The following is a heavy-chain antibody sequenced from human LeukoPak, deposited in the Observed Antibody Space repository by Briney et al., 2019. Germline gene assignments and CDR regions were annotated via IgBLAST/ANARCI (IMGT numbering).Heavy chain of an antibody. V-gene: IGHV3-30*02. CDR2: IRSDGNDK. CDR3: AKDARRTSGWYFFDY. CDR1: GFPFSSYV. Sequence: GGSLRLSCAASGFPFSSYVMLWVRQAPGKGLEWVAIIRSDGNDKYYAASVKGRFTISRDNSKNTLFLQMNSLRADDTAVYYCAKDARRTSGWYFFDYWGQGSLVTVSS. J-gene: IGHJ4*02. D-gene: IGHD6-19*01.